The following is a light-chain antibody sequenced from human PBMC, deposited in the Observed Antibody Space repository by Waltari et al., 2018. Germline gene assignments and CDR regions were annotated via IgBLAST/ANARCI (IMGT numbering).Light chain of an antibody. Sequence: QSVLTQPPSASDAARKSVTISCSGSKSNIGSNSVSWYQQLPGTAPKVLIYYDDQRASGVSGRVSGSKSGTSASLAISGLQTEDEADYYCAVWDDSLSGYIFGTGTRLTVL. CDR2: YDD. V-gene: IGLV1-36*01. J-gene: IGLJ1*01. CDR3: AVWDDSLSGYI. CDR1: KSNIGSNS.